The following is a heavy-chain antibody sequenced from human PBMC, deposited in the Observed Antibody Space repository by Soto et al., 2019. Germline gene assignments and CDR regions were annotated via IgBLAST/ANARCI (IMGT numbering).Heavy chain of an antibody. CDR2: IYYSGST. CDR1: GGSISSSSYY. Sequence: SETLSLTCTVSGGSISSSSYYWGWIRQPPGKGLEWIGCIYYSGSTYYNPSLKSRVTISVDTSKNQFSLKLSSVTAADTAVYYCASLPSGSYLGFDYWGQGTLVTVSS. D-gene: IGHD1-26*01. V-gene: IGHV4-39*07. J-gene: IGHJ4*02. CDR3: ASLPSGSYLGFDY.